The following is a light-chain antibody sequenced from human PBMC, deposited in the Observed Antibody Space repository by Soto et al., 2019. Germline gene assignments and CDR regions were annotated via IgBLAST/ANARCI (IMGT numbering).Light chain of an antibody. CDR1: SSDVGGYNY. J-gene: IGLJ2*01. CDR3: SSYTSSRTLV. Sequence: QSAQTQPASVSGSPGQSITISCTGTSSDVGGYNYVSWYQQHPGKAPKLMIYDVSNRPSGVSNRFSGSKSGNTASLTISGRQAEDEADYYCSSYTSSRTLVFGGGTKLTV. V-gene: IGLV2-14*01. CDR2: DVS.